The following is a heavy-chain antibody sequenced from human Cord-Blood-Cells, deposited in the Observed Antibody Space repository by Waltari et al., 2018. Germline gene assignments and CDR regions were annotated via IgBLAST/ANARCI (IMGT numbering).Heavy chain of an antibody. Sequence: QVQLVQSGAEVKKPGASVKVSCKASGYTFTSYGISWVRQAPGQGLEWMGWSSDYNGNTNYAQKLQGRVTMTTDTSTSTAYMELRSLRSDDTAVYYCARDHRGQLVYYYYGMDVWGQGTTVTVSS. V-gene: IGHV1-18*01. CDR2: SSDYNGNT. D-gene: IGHD6-6*01. CDR1: GYTFTSYG. J-gene: IGHJ6*02. CDR3: ARDHRGQLVYYYYGMDV.